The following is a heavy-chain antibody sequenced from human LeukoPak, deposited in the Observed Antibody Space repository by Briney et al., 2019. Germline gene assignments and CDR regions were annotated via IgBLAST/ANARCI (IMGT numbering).Heavy chain of an antibody. J-gene: IGHJ3*02. CDR2: IYYSGST. CDR1: GGSISSSSYY. V-gene: IGHV4-39*01. CDR3: ARGGIAAAGTYDAFGI. D-gene: IGHD6-13*01. Sequence: SETLSLTCTVSGGSISSSSYYWGWIRQPPGKGLEWIGSIYYSGSTYYNPSLKSRVTISVDTSKNQFSLKLSSVTAADTAVYYCARGGIAAAGTYDAFGIWGQGTMVTVSS.